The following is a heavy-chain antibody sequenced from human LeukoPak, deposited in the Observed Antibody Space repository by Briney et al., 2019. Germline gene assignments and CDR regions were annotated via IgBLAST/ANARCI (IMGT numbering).Heavy chain of an antibody. CDR3: ARGATRGVGFDP. V-gene: IGHV4-59*01. CDR1: GGSISSYY. CDR2: IFYSGST. J-gene: IGHJ5*02. Sequence: SETLSLTCTVSGGSISSYYWSWIRQPPGRGLEWIGYIFYSGSTNYNPSLRSRVTISVDSSKNQFSLNLTSVTAADPAVYYCARGATRGVGFDPWGQGTLVTVSS. D-gene: IGHD4-11*01.